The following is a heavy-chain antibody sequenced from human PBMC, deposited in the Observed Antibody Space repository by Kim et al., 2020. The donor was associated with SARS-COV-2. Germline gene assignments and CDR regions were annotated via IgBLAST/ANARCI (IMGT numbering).Heavy chain of an antibody. J-gene: IGHJ4*02. Sequence: GGSLRLSCAASGFTFSDYYMSWIRQAPGKGLEWVSYISSSSSYTNYADSVKGRFTISRDNAKNSLYLQMNSLRAEDTAVYYCARVGIAAAGLYYFDYWGQGTLVTVSS. V-gene: IGHV3-11*06. D-gene: IGHD6-13*01. CDR2: ISSSSSYT. CDR3: ARVGIAAAGLYYFDY. CDR1: GFTFSDYY.